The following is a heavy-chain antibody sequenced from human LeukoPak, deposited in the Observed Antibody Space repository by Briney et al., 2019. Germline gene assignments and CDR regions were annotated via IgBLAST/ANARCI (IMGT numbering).Heavy chain of an antibody. CDR3: ARGPAIVGATEGYWFDP. CDR2: IYYSGST. CDR1: GGSISSYY. J-gene: IGHJ5*02. V-gene: IGHV4-59*01. D-gene: IGHD1-26*01. Sequence: SETLSLTCTVSGGSISSYYWSWIRQLPGKGLEWIGYIYYSGSTNYNPSLKSRVTISVDTSKNQFSLKLSSVTAADTAVYYCARGPAIVGATEGYWFDPWGQGTLVTVSS.